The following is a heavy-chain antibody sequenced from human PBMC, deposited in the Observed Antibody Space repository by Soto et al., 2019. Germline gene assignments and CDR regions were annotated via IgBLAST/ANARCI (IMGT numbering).Heavy chain of an antibody. CDR2: IIPIFGTA. J-gene: IGHJ5*02. CDR3: ACAELVGATVRLDP. D-gene: IGHD1-26*01. Sequence: ASVKVSCKASGGTFSGYAISWVRQAPGQGLEWMGGIIPIFGTANYAQKFQGRVTITADESTSTAYMELSSLRSEDTAVYYCACAELVGATVRLDPWGQGTLVTVSS. V-gene: IGHV1-69*13. CDR1: GGTFSGYA.